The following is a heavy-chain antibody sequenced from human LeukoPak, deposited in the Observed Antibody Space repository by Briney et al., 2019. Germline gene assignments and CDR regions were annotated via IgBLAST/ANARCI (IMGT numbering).Heavy chain of an antibody. Sequence: GGSLRLSCAASGFTFSSYGMHWVRQAPGKGLEWVAVISYDGSNKYYADSVKGRFTISRDNSKNTLYLHMNSLRAEDTAVYYCAKDRYYDILTGYYDAASDIWGQGTMVTVSS. CDR2: ISYDGSNK. D-gene: IGHD3-9*01. V-gene: IGHV3-30*18. CDR1: GFTFSSYG. CDR3: AKDRYYDILTGYYDAASDI. J-gene: IGHJ3*02.